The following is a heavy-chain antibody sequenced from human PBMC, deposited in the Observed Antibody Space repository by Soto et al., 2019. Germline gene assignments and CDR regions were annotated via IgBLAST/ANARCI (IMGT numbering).Heavy chain of an antibody. J-gene: IGHJ6*02. CDR1: GFTFSSYG. CDR2: IWYDGSNK. CDR3: ARDLADPMYYYYGMDV. Sequence: PGGSLRLSCAASGFTFSSYGMHWVRQAPGKGLEWVAVIWYDGSNKYYADSVKGRFTISRDNSKNSLYLQMNSLRAEDTALYYCARDLADPMYYYYGMDVWGQGTTVTVSS. V-gene: IGHV3-33*01.